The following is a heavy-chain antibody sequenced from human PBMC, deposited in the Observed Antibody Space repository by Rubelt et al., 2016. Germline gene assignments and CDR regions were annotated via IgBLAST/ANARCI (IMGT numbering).Heavy chain of an antibody. D-gene: IGHD3-22*01. Sequence: GSGGSTYYADSVKGRFTISRDNSKNTLYLQMNSLRAEDTAVYYCAKDYYYDSSGYYSSSYYYYYYMDVWGKGTTVTVSS. CDR2: GSGGST. J-gene: IGHJ6*03. V-gene: IGHV3-23*01. CDR3: AKDYYYDSSGYYSSSYYYYYYMDV.